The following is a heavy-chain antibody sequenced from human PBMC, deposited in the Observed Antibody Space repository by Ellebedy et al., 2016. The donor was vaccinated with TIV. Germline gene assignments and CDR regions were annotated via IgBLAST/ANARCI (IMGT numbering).Heavy chain of an antibody. D-gene: IGHD2/OR15-2a*01. J-gene: IGHJ4*02. Sequence: SETLSLTCTVSGGFFPSGAFYWSSFRQPPGKGLEWIGYILYSGVTDSNPSLLSRFTMSVDTARNQFSLNLSSVTAADTAVYFCARDSPAYYNTRGFDYWGQGILVTVSS. CDR2: ILYSGVT. V-gene: IGHV4-61*08. CDR1: GGFFPSGAFY. CDR3: ARDSPAYYNTRGFDY.